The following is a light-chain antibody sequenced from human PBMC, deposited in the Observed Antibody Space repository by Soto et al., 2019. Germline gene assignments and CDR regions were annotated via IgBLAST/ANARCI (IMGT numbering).Light chain of an antibody. CDR2: LGS. Sequence: DIVMTQSPLSLPVSPGEPASISCRSSQSLLHNNGYNYLDWYLQKPGQSPQLLIYLGSNRASGVPDRFSGSGSGADFTLKISRVEAEAVGVYYCMQALQAPLYTFGQGTKLEIK. CDR1: QSLLHNNGYNY. J-gene: IGKJ2*01. V-gene: IGKV2-28*01. CDR3: MQALQAPLYT.